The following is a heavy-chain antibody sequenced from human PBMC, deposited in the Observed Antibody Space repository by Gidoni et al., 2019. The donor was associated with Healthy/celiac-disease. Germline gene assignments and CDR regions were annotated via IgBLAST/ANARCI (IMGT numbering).Heavy chain of an antibody. CDR3: ATSPASSSWYRGWFDP. Sequence: QVQLQESGPGLVKPSQTLSLTCPVSGGSISSGGYYWSWIRPHPGKGLEWIGYIYYSGSTYYNPSLKSRVTISVDTSKNQFSLKLSSVTAADTAVYYCATSPASSSWYRGWFDPWGQGTLVTVSS. J-gene: IGHJ5*02. D-gene: IGHD6-13*01. V-gene: IGHV4-31*03. CDR2: IYYSGST. CDR1: GGSISSGGYY.